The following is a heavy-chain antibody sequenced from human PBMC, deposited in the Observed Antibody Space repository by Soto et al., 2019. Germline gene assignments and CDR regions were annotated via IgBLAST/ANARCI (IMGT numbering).Heavy chain of an antibody. CDR3: ARGRTNYDILTGSQGAFDI. J-gene: IGHJ3*02. Sequence: PGGSLRLSCAAAGFTVSSNYMSWVRQAPGKGLEWVSVIYSGGSTYYADSVKGRFTISRDNSKNTLYLQMNSLRAEDTAVYYCARGRTNYDILTGSQGAFDIWGQGTMVTVS. V-gene: IGHV3-66*01. CDR1: GFTVSSNY. D-gene: IGHD3-9*01. CDR2: IYSGGST.